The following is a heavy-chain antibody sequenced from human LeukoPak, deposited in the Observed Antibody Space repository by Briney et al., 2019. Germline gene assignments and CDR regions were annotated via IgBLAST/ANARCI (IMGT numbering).Heavy chain of an antibody. CDR1: GGTFSSYA. CDR2: ISAYNGNT. Sequence: ASVKVSCKASGGTFSSYAISWVRQAPGQGLEWMGWISAYNGNTNYAQKLQGRVTMTTDTSTSTAYMELRSLRSGDTAVYYCARKFRALFDPWGQGTLVTVSS. CDR3: ARKFRALFDP. V-gene: IGHV1-18*01. J-gene: IGHJ5*02. D-gene: IGHD3-10*01.